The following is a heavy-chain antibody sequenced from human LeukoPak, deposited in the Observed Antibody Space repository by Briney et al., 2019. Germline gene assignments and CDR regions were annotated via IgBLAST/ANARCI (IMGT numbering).Heavy chain of an antibody. CDR1: GFTFGDYA. Sequence: AGGSLRLSCTASGFTFGDYAMSWVRQAPGKGLEWVGFIRSKAYGGTTEYAASVKGRFTSSRDDSKSIAYLQMNSLKTEDTAVYYCTRVTDSYYDFWSGYYLDAFDIWGQGTMVTVSS. J-gene: IGHJ3*02. V-gene: IGHV3-49*04. D-gene: IGHD3-3*01. CDR2: IRSKAYGGTT. CDR3: TRVTDSYYDFWSGYYLDAFDI.